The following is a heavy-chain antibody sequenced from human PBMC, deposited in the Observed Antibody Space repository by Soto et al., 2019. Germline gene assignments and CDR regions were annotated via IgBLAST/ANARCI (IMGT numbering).Heavy chain of an antibody. V-gene: IGHV3-23*01. Sequence: PGGSLRLSCAASGFTFNSYAMNWVRQAPGKGLAWVSAIGTDGNTYYANSVKGRFTISRDNPRTTLYLQMNSLRGEDTALYYCVRKYPGTRPFDYWGQGTLVTVSS. D-gene: IGHD2-2*01. CDR1: GFTFNSYA. J-gene: IGHJ4*01. CDR3: VRKYPGTRPFDY. CDR2: IGTDGNT.